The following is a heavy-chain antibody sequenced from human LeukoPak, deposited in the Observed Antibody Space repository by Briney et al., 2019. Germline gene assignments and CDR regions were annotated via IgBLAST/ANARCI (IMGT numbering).Heavy chain of an antibody. CDR1: GGSISSYY. V-gene: IGHV4-59*01. D-gene: IGHD6-6*01. Sequence: SGTLSLTCTVSGGSISSYYWSWIRQPPGKGLEWIGYIYYSGSTNYNPSLKSRVTISVDTSKNQFSLKLSSVTAADTAVYYCAREVVEYSSSRFWFDPWGQGTLVTVSS. CDR3: AREVVEYSSSRFWFDP. CDR2: IYYSGST. J-gene: IGHJ5*02.